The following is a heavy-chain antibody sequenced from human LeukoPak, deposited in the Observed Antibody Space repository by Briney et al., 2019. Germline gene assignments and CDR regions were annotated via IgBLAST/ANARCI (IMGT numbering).Heavy chain of an antibody. V-gene: IGHV1-2*02. D-gene: IGHD5-18*01. CDR2: INPNSGGT. CDR1: GYIFTDYY. Sequence: ASVKVSCKASGYIFTDYYMHWVRQAPGQGLEWMGWINPNSGGTNYAQKFQGRVTMTSDTSISTAYMELSRLRSDDTAMYYCARDGNGYNYDNWGQGTLVTVSS. J-gene: IGHJ4*02. CDR3: ARDGNGYNYDN.